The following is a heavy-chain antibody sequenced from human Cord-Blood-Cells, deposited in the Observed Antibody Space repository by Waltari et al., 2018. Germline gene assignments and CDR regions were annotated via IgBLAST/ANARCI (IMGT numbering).Heavy chain of an antibody. V-gene: IGHV4-39*01. D-gene: IGHD6-13*01. CDR1: GGSISSSSYY. CDR2: NYYSGST. J-gene: IGHJ4*02. Sequence: QLQLQESGPGLVKPSETLSLTCTVSGGSISSSSYYWGWIRQPPGKGLEWIGSNYYSGSTYYNPSLKSRVTISVDTSKNQFSLKLSSVTAADTAVYYCARQGRAAAEYFDYWGQGTLVTVSS. CDR3: ARQGRAAAEYFDY.